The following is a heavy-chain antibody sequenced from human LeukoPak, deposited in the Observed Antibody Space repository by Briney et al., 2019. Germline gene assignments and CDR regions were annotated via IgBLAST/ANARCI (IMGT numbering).Heavy chain of an antibody. CDR2: ISYDGSNK. D-gene: IGHD3-10*01. J-gene: IGHJ3*02. V-gene: IGHV3-30-3*01. CDR1: GFTFSSYA. Sequence: GGSLRLSCAASGFTFSSYAMHWVRQAPGKGLEWVAVISYDGSNKYYADSVKGRFTISRDNSKNTLYLQMNSLRAEDTAVYYCARGTYYYDIWGQGTMVTVSS. CDR3: ARGTYYYDI.